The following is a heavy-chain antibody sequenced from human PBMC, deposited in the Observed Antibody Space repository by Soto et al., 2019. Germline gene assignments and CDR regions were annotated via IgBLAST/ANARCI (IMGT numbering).Heavy chain of an antibody. D-gene: IGHD2-21*02. Sequence: QVELVQSGAEVKKPGSSVKVSCQASGYTFTSFYLHWVRQAPGQGLEWMGRINPSGGSTSYAQRFQGRVTVTRDTSTSTVYMELSSLRSDDTAVYYCARGGSVAVVTDGFDHWGQGTLVTVSS. CDR2: INPSGGST. CDR1: GYTFTSFY. V-gene: IGHV1-46*01. J-gene: IGHJ4*02. CDR3: ARGGSVAVVTDGFDH.